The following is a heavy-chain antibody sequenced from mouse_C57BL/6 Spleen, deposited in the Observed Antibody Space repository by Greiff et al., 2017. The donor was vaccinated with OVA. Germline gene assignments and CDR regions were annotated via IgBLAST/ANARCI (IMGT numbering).Heavy chain of an antibody. V-gene: IGHV1-55*01. J-gene: IGHJ2*01. Sequence: VQLQQPGAELVKPGASVKMSCKASGYTFTSYWITWVKQRPGQGLEWIGDIYPGSGSTNYNEKFKSKATLTVDTSSSTAYMQLSSLTSEDSAVYYCARGELDLYYFDYWGQGTTLTVSS. D-gene: IGHD4-1*01. CDR1: GYTFTSYW. CDR3: ARGELDLYYFDY. CDR2: IYPGSGST.